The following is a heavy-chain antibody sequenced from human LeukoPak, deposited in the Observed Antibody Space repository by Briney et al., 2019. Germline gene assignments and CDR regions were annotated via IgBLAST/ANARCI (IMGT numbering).Heavy chain of an antibody. CDR2: ISDSDGST. Sequence: GGSLRLSCAASGFTFSSYAMSWVRQAPGKGLEWVSAISDSDGSTNYADSVKGRFTISRDNSKNTLYLQMNSLRAEDTAVYYCAKTPTRYSSSLKFDYWGQGTLVTVSS. CDR3: AKTPTRYSSSLKFDY. V-gene: IGHV3-23*01. J-gene: IGHJ4*02. D-gene: IGHD6-13*01. CDR1: GFTFSSYA.